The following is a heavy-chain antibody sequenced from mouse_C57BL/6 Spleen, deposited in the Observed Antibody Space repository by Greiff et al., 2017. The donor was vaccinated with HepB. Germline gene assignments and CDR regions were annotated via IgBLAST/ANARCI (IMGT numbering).Heavy chain of an antibody. CDR2: ISDGGSYT. V-gene: IGHV5-4*01. J-gene: IGHJ2*01. D-gene: IGHD2-1*01. Sequence: EVQLQESGGGLVKPGGSLKLSCAASGFTFSSYAMSWVRQTPEKRLEWVATISDGGSYTYYPDNVKGRFTISRDNAKNNLYLQMSHLKSEDTAMYYCARDPRIGNPYYFDYWGQGTTLTVSS. CDR1: GFTFSSYA. CDR3: ARDPRIGNPYYFDY.